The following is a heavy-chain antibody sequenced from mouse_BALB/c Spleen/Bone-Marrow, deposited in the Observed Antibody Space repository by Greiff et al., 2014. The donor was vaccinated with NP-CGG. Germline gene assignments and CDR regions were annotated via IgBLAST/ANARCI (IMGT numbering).Heavy chain of an antibody. D-gene: IGHD2-1*01. J-gene: IGHJ2*01. CDR2: IYPYNGGT. CDR1: GYTFTDYN. Sequence: EVKLVESGPELVKPGASVKISCKASGYTFTDYNMHWVKQSHGKSLEWIGYIYPYNGGTGYNQKFKSKATLTVDNSSSTAYMELRSLTSEDSAVYYCARGKFYYGNYAGLDYWGQGTTLTVSS. CDR3: ARGKFYYGNYAGLDY. V-gene: IGHV1S29*02.